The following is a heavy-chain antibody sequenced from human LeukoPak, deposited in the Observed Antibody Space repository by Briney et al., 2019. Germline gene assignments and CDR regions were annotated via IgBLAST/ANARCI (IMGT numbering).Heavy chain of an antibody. Sequence: PSETLSLTCTVSGYSISSGYYWGWIRPPPGKGLEWIGSIYHSGSTYYNPSLKRRITISVDTSKNQFSLKLSSVTAADTAVYYCARVAYSRSFDYWGQGTLVTVSS. J-gene: IGHJ4*02. CDR3: ARVAYSRSFDY. D-gene: IGHD6-13*01. CDR2: IYHSGST. CDR1: GYSISSGYY. V-gene: IGHV4-38-2*02.